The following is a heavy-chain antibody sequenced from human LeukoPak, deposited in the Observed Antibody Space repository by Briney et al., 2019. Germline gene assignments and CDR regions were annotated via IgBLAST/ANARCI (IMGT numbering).Heavy chain of an antibody. CDR1: GGSISSYY. Sequence: SETLSLTCTVSGGSISSYYWSWIRQPAGKGLEWIGRIYTSGSITYNPSLKSRVSMSVDTSKNQFSLKLNSVTAADTAVYYCARGPDTAKQGYWGQGTLVTVSS. D-gene: IGHD5-18*01. J-gene: IGHJ4*02. CDR2: IYTSGSI. V-gene: IGHV4-4*07. CDR3: ARGPDTAKQGY.